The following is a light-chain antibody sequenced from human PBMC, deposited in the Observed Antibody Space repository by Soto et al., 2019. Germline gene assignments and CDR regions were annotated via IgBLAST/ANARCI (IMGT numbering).Light chain of an antibody. J-gene: IGLJ1*01. CDR3: AAWDDSLNGYV. Sequence: QSVLTQPPSASGSPGQSVTISCTGTSSDVGGYNYVSWYQQNPGKAPQLIIYEVSKRPSGVPDRFSGSKSGTSASLAISGLQSEDEADYYCAAWDDSLNGYVFGTGTKVTVL. V-gene: IGLV2-8*01. CDR1: SSDVGGYNY. CDR2: EVS.